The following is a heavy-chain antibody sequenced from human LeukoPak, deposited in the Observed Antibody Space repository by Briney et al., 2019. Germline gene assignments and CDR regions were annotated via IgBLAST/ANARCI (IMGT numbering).Heavy chain of an antibody. V-gene: IGHV4-59*12. Sequence: SETLSLTCTVSGDSIRSNYWSSIRQPRGKGLEWIGYISYSGDTNYNPSLKSRATISMDTSKNQFSLKLSSVTAADTAVYYCARDSGWYKWDYWGQGTLVTVSS. CDR1: GDSIRSNY. J-gene: IGHJ4*02. CDR3: ARDSGWYKWDY. CDR2: ISYSGDT. D-gene: IGHD6-19*01.